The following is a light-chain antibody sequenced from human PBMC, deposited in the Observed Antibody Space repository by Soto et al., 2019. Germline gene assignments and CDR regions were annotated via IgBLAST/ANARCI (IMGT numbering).Light chain of an antibody. Sequence: QSVLTQPPSASGSPGQSVTISCTGTSSDVGGYNYVSWYQQYPGRAPKLMIYEVTKRPSGVPDRFSGSKSGNTASLTVSGLQAEDEADYACSSYAASDSFYFVFGGGTKLTVL. CDR2: EVT. J-gene: IGLJ3*02. CDR3: SSYAASDSFYFV. CDR1: SSDVGGYNY. V-gene: IGLV2-8*01.